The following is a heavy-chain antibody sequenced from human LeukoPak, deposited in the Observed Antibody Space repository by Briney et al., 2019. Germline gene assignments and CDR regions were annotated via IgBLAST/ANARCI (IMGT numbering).Heavy chain of an antibody. CDR1: GFTFTTYW. J-gene: IGHJ4*02. V-gene: IGHV3-7*01. CDR3: ARKDNSRGYTYGYYFDY. D-gene: IGHD5-18*01. Sequence: GGSLRLSCAASGFTFTTYWMSWVRQAPGKWLEWVANIKQDGSEKYYVDSVKGRFTISRDNAKNSLYLQMNSLRAEDTAVYYCARKDNSRGYTYGYYFDYWGQGALVTVSS. CDR2: IKQDGSEK.